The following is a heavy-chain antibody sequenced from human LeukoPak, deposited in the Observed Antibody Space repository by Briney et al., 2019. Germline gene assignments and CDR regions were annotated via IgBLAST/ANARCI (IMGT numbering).Heavy chain of an antibody. V-gene: IGHV1-2*06. J-gene: IGHJ3*02. CDR1: GYTFTNYY. CDR3: AITHSHNAFDI. Sequence: ASPKVSCKASGYTFTNYYIHWLRQAPGQGLEWMGRINPNTGGTDYAQKFQSRLTVTRDTSISTAYMELSRLRSDDTAVYYCAITHSHNAFDIWGQGTMASVSS. D-gene: IGHD2-21*01. CDR2: INPNTGGT.